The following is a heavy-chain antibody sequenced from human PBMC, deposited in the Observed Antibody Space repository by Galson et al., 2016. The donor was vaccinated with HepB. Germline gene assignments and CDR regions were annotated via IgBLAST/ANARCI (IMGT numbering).Heavy chain of an antibody. V-gene: IGHV1-18*01. J-gene: IGHJ4*02. CDR1: GYTFTTYG. CDR2: INNHNGHT. CDR3: ASDRGSTYFGWYIDY. D-gene: IGHD3-10*01. Sequence: SVKVSCKASGYTFTTYGITWLRQAPGQGLEWLSWINNHNGHTNYAQKYQNRVTMTIETSTTTAYMGLRGLTSDDTAVYFYASDRGSTYFGWYIDYWGLGTLVTVSS.